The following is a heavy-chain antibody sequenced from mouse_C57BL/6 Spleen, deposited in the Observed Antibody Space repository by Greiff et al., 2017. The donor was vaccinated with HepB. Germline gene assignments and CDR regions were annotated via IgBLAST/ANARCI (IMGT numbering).Heavy chain of an antibody. J-gene: IGHJ2*01. Sequence: VQLQQSGAELVRPVASVKLSCTASGFNIKDDYMHWVKQRPEQGLEWIGWIDPENGDTEYASKFQGKATITADTSSNTAYLQLSSLTSEDTAVYYCTTRGYGGGYWGQGTTLTVSS. CDR3: TTRGYGGGY. D-gene: IGHD2-2*01. CDR1: GFNIKDDY. CDR2: IDPENGDT. V-gene: IGHV14-4*01.